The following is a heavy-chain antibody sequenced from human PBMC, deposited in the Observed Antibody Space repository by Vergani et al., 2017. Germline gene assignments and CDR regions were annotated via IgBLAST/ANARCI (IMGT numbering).Heavy chain of an antibody. CDR2: IFQSGSP. J-gene: IGHJ4*02. CDR3: ARHDYDSSGYYYVGGFDY. D-gene: IGHD3-22*01. Sequence: QLQLQESGSGLVKPSQTLSLNCAASGGSISSGAFSWGWIRQPPGRGLQWIGHIFQSGSPDYNASLKSRVNISLDKSKNHFSLSLSSVTAADTAVYYCARHDYDSSGYYYVGGFDYWGQGTLVTVSS. V-gene: IGHV4-30-2*01. CDR1: GGSISSGAFS.